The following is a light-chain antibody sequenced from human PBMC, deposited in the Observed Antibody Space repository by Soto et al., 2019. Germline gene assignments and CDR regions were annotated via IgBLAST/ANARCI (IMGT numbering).Light chain of an antibody. CDR1: SSDVGGYNY. Sequence: QSALTQPASASGSPGQSVAISCTGTSSDVGGYNYVSWYQQHPGKAPKLMIYEVNKRPSGVPDRFSGSKSGNTASLTVSGLQAEDEADYYCNSYAGSSNVFGTGTKLTVL. CDR2: EVN. J-gene: IGLJ1*01. CDR3: NSYAGSSNV. V-gene: IGLV2-8*01.